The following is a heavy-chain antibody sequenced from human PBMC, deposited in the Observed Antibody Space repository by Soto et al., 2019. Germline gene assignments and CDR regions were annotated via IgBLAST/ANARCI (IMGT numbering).Heavy chain of an antibody. J-gene: IGHJ4*02. V-gene: IGHV1-18*01. CDR1: GYTFTSYG. Sequence: GASVKVSCKASGYTFTSYGISWVRQAPGQGLERMGWISAYNGNTNYAQKLQGRVTMTTDTSTSTAYMELRSLRSDDTAVYYCATTRSAYYGSGSLDYWGQGTLVTVSS. CDR3: ATTRSAYYGSGSLDY. D-gene: IGHD3-10*01. CDR2: ISAYNGNT.